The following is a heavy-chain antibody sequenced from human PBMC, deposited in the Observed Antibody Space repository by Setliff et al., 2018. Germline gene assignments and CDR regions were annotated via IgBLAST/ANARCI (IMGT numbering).Heavy chain of an antibody. CDR1: GFTFDTYS. J-gene: IGHJ4*02. CDR2: ISGDSIYI. CDR3: VRLLNDYGDYRFDY. Sequence: WGSLRLSCAASGFTFDTYSMSWGRQAPGKGLEWVSAISGDSIYIYYADSVKGRFTISRDNSRDTLYLQMNNLRVEDTAVYYCVRLLNDYGDYRFDYWGQGTLVTVSS. D-gene: IGHD4-17*01. V-gene: IGHV3-23*01.